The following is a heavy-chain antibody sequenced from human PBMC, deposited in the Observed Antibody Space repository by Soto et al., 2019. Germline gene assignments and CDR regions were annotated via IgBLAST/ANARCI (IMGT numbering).Heavy chain of an antibody. V-gene: IGHV1-69*01. Sequence: VKVSCKASGGTFSSYAISWVRQAPGQGLEWMGGIIPIFGTANYAQKFQGRVTITADESTSTAYMELSSLRSEDTAVYYCARGIGARSSSPMRPGYFDYWGQGTLVTVSS. D-gene: IGHD6-6*01. CDR3: ARGIGARSSSPMRPGYFDY. CDR1: GGTFSSYA. J-gene: IGHJ4*02. CDR2: IIPIFGTA.